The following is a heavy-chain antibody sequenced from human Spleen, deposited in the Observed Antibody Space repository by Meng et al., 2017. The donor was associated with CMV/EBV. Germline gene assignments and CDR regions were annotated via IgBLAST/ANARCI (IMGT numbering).Heavy chain of an antibody. V-gene: IGHV3-30*02. Sequence: GESLKISCAASGFTFSSYGMHWVRQAPGKGLEWVAFIRYDGSNKYYADSVKGRFTISRDNSKNTLYLQMNSLRAEDTAVYYCARDMGSHCTSSRCYTGDAFDIWGQGTVVTVSS. D-gene: IGHD2-2*02. CDR2: IRYDGSNK. CDR3: ARDMGSHCTSSRCYTGDAFDI. CDR1: GFTFSSYG. J-gene: IGHJ3*02.